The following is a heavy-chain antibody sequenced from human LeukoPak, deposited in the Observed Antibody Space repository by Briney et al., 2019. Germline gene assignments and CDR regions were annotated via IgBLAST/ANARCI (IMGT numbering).Heavy chain of an antibody. CDR2: IYYSGST. CDR1: GGSISSYY. CDR3: ARDHNRYYDSSGYGDAFDI. D-gene: IGHD3-22*01. J-gene: IGHJ3*02. Sequence: SETLSLTCTVSGGSISSYYWSWIRQPPGKGLEWIGYIYYSGSTNYNPSLKSRVTISVDTSKNQFSLKRSSVTAADTAVYYCARDHNRYYDSSGYGDAFDIWGQGTMVTVSS. V-gene: IGHV4-59*01.